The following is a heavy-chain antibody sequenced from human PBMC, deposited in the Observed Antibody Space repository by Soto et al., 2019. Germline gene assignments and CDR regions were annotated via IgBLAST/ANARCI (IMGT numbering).Heavy chain of an antibody. V-gene: IGHV4-39*01. CDR2: IYYSEST. J-gene: IGHJ3*02. D-gene: IGHD3-16*01. CDR1: AGCLSSRCSY. CDR3: ARSSLGVDAFNI. Sequence: PXGTRWRTGILSAGCLSSRCSYWGWIRQPPGKVLEWIGSIYYSESTYYNPSLKSRVTISVDTSNNQFSLQLCSVTAADTPVYYSARSSLGVDAFNIWGQGTMVTVS.